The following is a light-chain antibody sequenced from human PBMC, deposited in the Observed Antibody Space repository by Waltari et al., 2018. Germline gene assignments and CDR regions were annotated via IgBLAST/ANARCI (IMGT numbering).Light chain of an antibody. Sequence: DIVMFQSPDSMAVSLGERATINCKSTPSVLYSSNNKNYLAGYHQKPGQPPKLRIYWASTRESGVPDRFGGSASGADVTLSISSLQAEDVAVYNCQQYYNPPITFGPVTRVDVK. CDR1: PSVLYSSNNKNY. CDR2: WAS. CDR3: QQYYNPPIT. V-gene: IGKV4-1*01. J-gene: IGKJ3*01.